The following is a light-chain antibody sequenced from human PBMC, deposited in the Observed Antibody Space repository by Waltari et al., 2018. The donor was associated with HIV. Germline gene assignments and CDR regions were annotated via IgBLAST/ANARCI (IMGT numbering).Light chain of an antibody. Sequence: QSALTQPPSASGSAGQSVSISCTGTTKDGGLYNYVYWYQQNPGEAPKLIIFEVSKRPSGVPDRFSGSKSGNTASLTVSGLQSEDEADYFCSSYAGSNTLLFGGGTKLTVL. CDR2: EVS. CDR3: SSYAGSNTLL. V-gene: IGLV2-8*01. J-gene: IGLJ2*01. CDR1: TKDGGLYNY.